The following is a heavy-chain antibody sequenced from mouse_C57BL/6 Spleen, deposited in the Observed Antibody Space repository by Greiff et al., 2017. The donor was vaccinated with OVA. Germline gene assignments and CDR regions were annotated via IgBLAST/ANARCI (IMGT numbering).Heavy chain of an antibody. V-gene: IGHV1-22*01. D-gene: IGHD3-2*02. J-gene: IGHJ3*01. CDR2: INPNNGGT. CDR3: ALDSSGYGGPWFAY. CDR1: GYTFTDYN. Sequence: VQLQQSGPELVKPGASVKMSCKASGYTFTDYNMHWVKQSHGKSLEWIGYINPNNGGTSYNQKFKGKATLTVNKSSSTAYMELRSLTSEDSAVYYCALDSSGYGGPWFAYWGQGTLVTVSA.